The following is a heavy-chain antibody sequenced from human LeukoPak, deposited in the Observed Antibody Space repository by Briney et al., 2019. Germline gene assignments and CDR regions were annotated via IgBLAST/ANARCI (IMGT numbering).Heavy chain of an antibody. Sequence: SETLSLTCTVSGGSISSYYWSWIRQPPGKGLEWIGYIYYSGSTNYNPSLKSRVTISVDTSKNLFSLKLSSVTAADTAVYYCARVRASYSSGWYLDYWGQGTLVTVSS. J-gene: IGHJ4*02. CDR3: ARVRASYSSGWYLDY. CDR1: GGSISSYY. V-gene: IGHV4-59*01. CDR2: IYYSGST. D-gene: IGHD6-19*01.